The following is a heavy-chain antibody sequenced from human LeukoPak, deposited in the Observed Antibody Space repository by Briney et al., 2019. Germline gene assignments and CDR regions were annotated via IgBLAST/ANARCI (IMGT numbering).Heavy chain of an antibody. CDR2: IYYSGST. Sequence: SETLSLTCTVSGVSISTYYWSRIRQPPGKGLEWIGYIYYSGSTNYNPSLKSRVTISVDTSKNQLSLKLSSVTAADTAVYYCARLEVVPAASNNWFDPWGQGTLVTVSS. J-gene: IGHJ5*02. CDR1: GVSISTYY. CDR3: ARLEVVPAASNNWFDP. V-gene: IGHV4-59*08. D-gene: IGHD2-2*01.